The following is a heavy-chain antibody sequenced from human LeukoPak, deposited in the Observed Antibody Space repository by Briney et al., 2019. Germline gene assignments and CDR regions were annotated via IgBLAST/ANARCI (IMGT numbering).Heavy chain of an antibody. D-gene: IGHD3-9*01. CDR2: ISSSSSYI. CDR1: GFTFSSYS. V-gene: IGHV3-21*01. CDR3: ARALTIFSHMDV. J-gene: IGHJ6*02. Sequence: PGGSLRLSCAASGFTFSSYSMNWVRQAPGKGLEWVSSISSSSSYIYYADSVKGRFTISRDNAKNSLYLQMNSLRAEDTAVYYCARALTIFSHMDVWGQGTTVTVSS.